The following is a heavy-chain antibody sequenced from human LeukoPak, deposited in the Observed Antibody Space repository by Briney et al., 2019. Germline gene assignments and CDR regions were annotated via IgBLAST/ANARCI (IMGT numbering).Heavy chain of an antibody. D-gene: IGHD2-15*01. Sequence: MPGGSLRLSCAASGFTFKNYSIQWVRQAAGKGLEWVSSISTYTTYISYADPVKGRFTISRDNSKNSLYLHMNSLKAEDTAVYYCARDHWGYALWGQGTLVTVS. CDR1: GFTFKNYS. J-gene: IGHJ4*02. V-gene: IGHV3-21*01. CDR2: ISTYTTYI. CDR3: ARDHWGYAL.